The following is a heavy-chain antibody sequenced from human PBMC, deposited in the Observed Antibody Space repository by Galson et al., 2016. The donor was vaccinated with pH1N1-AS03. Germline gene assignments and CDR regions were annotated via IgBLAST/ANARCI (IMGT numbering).Heavy chain of an antibody. CDR3: ARQQFDGMDV. CDR2: IYPGDSDT. CDR1: GSSFSSYW. J-gene: IGHJ6*02. Sequence: QSGAEVKKPGESLKISCKGSGSSFSSYWIVWVRQMPGKGLEWMGIIYPGDSDTTYSPSLQGQVTISADKSISTAYLQWSSLKASDTAIYYCARQQFDGMDVWGQGTTVSVSS. D-gene: IGHD3-10*01. V-gene: IGHV5-51*01.